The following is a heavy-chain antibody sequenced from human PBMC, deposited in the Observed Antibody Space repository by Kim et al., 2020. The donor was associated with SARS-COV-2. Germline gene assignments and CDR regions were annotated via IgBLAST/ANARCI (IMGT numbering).Heavy chain of an antibody. D-gene: IGHD6-13*01. CDR1: GGSISSYY. Sequence: SETLSLTCTVSGGSISSYYWSWIRQPPGKGLEWIGYINYSGSTNYNPSLKSRVTISVDTPKNQFSLKLSSVTAADTAVYYCARGSAAGWFDPWGQGTLVTVSS. J-gene: IGHJ5*02. CDR2: INYSGST. CDR3: ARGSAAGWFDP. V-gene: IGHV4-59*01.